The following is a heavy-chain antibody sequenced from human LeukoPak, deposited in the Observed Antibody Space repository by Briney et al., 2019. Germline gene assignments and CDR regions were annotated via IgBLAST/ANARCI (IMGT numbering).Heavy chain of an antibody. CDR2: INPNSGGT. D-gene: IGHD6-19*01. Sequence: ASVKVSCKASGYTFTGYYMRWVRQAPGQGLEWMGWINPNSGGTNYAQKFQGRVTMTRDTSISTAYMELSRLRSDDTAVYYCARDRIKGGAVARPYGYWGQGTLVTVSS. CDR3: ARDRIKGGAVARPYGY. CDR1: GYTFTGYY. V-gene: IGHV1-2*02. J-gene: IGHJ4*02.